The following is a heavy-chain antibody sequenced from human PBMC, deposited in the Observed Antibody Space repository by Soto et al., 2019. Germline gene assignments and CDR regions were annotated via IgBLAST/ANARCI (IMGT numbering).Heavy chain of an antibody. CDR2: ISAYNGNT. D-gene: IGHD1-1*01. CDR3: ARDKLEMATTALSRFDY. J-gene: IGHJ4*02. V-gene: IGHV1-18*01. Sequence: QVQLVQSGAEVKKPGASVKVSCKASGYTFTSYGISWVRQAPGQGLEWMGWISAYNGNTNYAQKLQGRVTMTTDTSTSSAYMELRSLRSDDTAVYYCARDKLEMATTALSRFDYWGQGTLVTVSS. CDR1: GYTFTSYG.